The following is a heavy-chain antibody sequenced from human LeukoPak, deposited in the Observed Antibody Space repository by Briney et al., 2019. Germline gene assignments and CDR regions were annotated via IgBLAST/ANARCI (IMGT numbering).Heavy chain of an antibody. D-gene: IGHD3-10*01. J-gene: IGHJ4*02. Sequence: SETLSLTCAVYGGSLSGYYWSWIRQPPGKGLEWIGGINHSGSTNYNPSLKSRVTISVDTSKNQFSLKLSSVTAADTAVYYCARGLYYYGSGTHIRNVVYFDYWGQGTLVTVSS. V-gene: IGHV4-34*01. CDR2: INHSGST. CDR3: ARGLYYYGSGTHIRNVVYFDY. CDR1: GGSLSGYY.